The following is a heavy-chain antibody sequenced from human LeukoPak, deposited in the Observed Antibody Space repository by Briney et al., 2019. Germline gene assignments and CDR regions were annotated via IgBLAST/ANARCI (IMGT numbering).Heavy chain of an antibody. V-gene: IGHV3-30*18. CDR3: AKDPGAYYYFGMDV. J-gene: IGHJ6*02. CDR1: GFTFSSYG. CDR2: ISYDGTNK. Sequence: GGSLRLSCAASGFTFSSYGMHWVRQAPGKGLEWVAIISYDGTNKYFADSVKGRFTISRDNAKNSLYLQMNSLRAEDTALYYCAKDPGAYYYFGMDVWGQGTTVTVSS.